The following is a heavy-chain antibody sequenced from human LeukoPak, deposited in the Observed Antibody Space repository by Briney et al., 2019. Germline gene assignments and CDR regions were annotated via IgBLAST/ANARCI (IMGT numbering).Heavy chain of an antibody. CDR3: ARNGPIAARPGFDY. D-gene: IGHD6-6*01. CDR2: IYYSGST. V-gene: IGHV4-59*11. J-gene: IGHJ4*02. Sequence: SETLSLTCTVSGGSISSHYWSWIRQPPGKGLEWIGYIYYSGSTNYNPSLESRVTISVDTSKNQFSLKLSSVTAADTAVYYCARNGPIAARPGFDYWGQGTLVTVSS. CDR1: GGSISSHY.